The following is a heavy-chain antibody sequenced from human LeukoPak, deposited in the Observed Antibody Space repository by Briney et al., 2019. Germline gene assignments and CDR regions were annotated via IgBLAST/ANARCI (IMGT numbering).Heavy chain of an antibody. CDR1: GYSISSGYY. CDR3: TTVWGIAAAGPYGYSFDY. CDR2: IKSKTDGGIT. J-gene: IGHJ4*02. D-gene: IGHD6-13*01. V-gene: IGHV3-15*01. Sequence: SSETLSLTCSVSGYSISSGYYWGWIRQSPGKGLEWVGRIKSKTDGGITDYAAPVKGRFTISRDDSKNTLYLQMNSLKPEATAASYCTTVWGIAAAGPYGYSFDYWGQRTLVTVSS.